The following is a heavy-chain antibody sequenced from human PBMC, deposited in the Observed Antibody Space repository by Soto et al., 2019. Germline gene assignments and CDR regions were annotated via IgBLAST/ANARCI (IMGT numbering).Heavy chain of an antibody. Sequence: SETLSLTCTVSGGSTSSRYYYWAWIRQPPGKGLEWFGSVYYSGSTYYNPSLESRVTMSLDTSKNQFSLKLDSVTAADTTVYYCARIGMDVWGQGTTVTVSS. CDR3: ARIGMDV. D-gene: IGHD1-20*01. V-gene: IGHV4-39*01. J-gene: IGHJ6*02. CDR1: GGSTSSRYYY. CDR2: VYYSGST.